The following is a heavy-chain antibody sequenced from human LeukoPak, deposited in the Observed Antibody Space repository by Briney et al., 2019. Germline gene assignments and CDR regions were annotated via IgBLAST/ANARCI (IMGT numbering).Heavy chain of an antibody. D-gene: IGHD3-22*01. CDR3: ARATFDSRGYYYEGEY. J-gene: IGHJ4*02. CDR2: INHSGST. V-gene: IGHV4-34*01. CDR1: GGSLSGYY. Sequence: PSETLSLTCAVYGGSLSGYYWNWIRQSPANGLELIGEINHSGSTNYNPSLKSRVTISVDTSKNQFSLKLSSVTAADTAVYYCARATFDSRGYYYEGEYWGQGTLVTVSS.